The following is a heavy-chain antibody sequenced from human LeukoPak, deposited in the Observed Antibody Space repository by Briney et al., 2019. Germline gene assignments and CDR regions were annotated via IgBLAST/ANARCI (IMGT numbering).Heavy chain of an antibody. Sequence: SETLSLTCTVSGGSISSSSYYWGWIRQPPGKGLEWIGSIYYSGSTYYNPSLKSRVTISVDTSKNQFSLKLSSVTAADTAVYYCARFGAYYGMDVWGQGTTVTVSS. J-gene: IGHJ6*02. D-gene: IGHD3-3*01. V-gene: IGHV4-39*01. CDR3: ARFGAYYGMDV. CDR1: GGSISSSSYY. CDR2: IYYSGST.